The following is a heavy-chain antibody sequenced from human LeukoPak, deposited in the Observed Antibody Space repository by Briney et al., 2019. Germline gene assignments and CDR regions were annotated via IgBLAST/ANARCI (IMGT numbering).Heavy chain of an antibody. D-gene: IGHD1-7*01. CDR2: INDIGQI. CDR3: ARRWNYGTNYYMDV. J-gene: IGHJ6*03. CDR1: GVSLRHYY. Sequence: PSETLSLTCAVQGVSLRHYYWRWIRQAPGEGPEWIGEINDIGQINYNPSLKSRVTISLDTSNSQFSLDLRSTTAADTDVYYCARRWNYGTNYYMDVWDTGAAVTVSS. V-gene: IGHV4-34*01.